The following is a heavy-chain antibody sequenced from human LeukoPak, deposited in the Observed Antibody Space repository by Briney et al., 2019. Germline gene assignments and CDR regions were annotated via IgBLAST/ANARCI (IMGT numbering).Heavy chain of an antibody. CDR3: ARAYYGSGSGNFDY. D-gene: IGHD3-10*01. V-gene: IGHV1-69*04. Sequence: GSSVKASCKASGGTFSSYAISWVRQAPGQGLEWMGRIIPILGIANYAQKFQGRVTITADKSTSTAYMELSSLRSEDTAVYYCARAYYGSGSGNFDYWGQGTLVTVSS. CDR2: IIPILGIA. J-gene: IGHJ4*02. CDR1: GGTFSSYA.